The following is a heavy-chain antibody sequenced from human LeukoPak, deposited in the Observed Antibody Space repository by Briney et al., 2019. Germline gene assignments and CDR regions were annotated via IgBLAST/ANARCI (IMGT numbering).Heavy chain of an antibody. J-gene: IGHJ3*02. CDR3: AKITMIVVVKDAFDI. D-gene: IGHD3-22*01. V-gene: IGHV1-18*01. Sequence: ASVKVSCKASGYTFTSYGISWVRQAPGQGLEWMGWISAYNGNTNYAQKLQGRVTMTTDTSTSTAYMELRSLRSDDTAVYYCAKITMIVVVKDAFDIWGQGTMVTVSS. CDR2: ISAYNGNT. CDR1: GYTFTSYG.